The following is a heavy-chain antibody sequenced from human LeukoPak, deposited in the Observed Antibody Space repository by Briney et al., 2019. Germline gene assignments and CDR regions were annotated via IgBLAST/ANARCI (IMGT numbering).Heavy chain of an antibody. CDR2: ISWNSGSI. CDR3: AKDINTRGIAVAEHPVDY. V-gene: IGHV3-9*01. D-gene: IGHD6-19*01. Sequence: GRSLRLSCAASGFTFDDYAMHWVRQAPGKGLEWVSGISWNSGSIGYADSVKGRFTISRDNAKNSLYLQMNSLRAEDTAVYYCAKDINTRGIAVAEHPVDYWGQGTLVTVSS. J-gene: IGHJ4*02. CDR1: GFTFDDYA.